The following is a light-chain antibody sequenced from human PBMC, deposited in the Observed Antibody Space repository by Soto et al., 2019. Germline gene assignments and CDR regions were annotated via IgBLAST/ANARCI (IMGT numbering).Light chain of an antibody. CDR2: EVS. CDR1: SSDVGGYDY. V-gene: IGLV2-8*01. CDR3: SSYAGSSNFVV. J-gene: IGLJ2*01. Sequence: QSALTQPPSASGSPGQSVTMSCSGTSSDVGGYDYVSWYQQNPGKAPKLMIYEVSKRPSGDPDRFFGSKSGNTASLTVSGLQAEDEADYYCSSYAGSSNFVVFGGGTKLTVL.